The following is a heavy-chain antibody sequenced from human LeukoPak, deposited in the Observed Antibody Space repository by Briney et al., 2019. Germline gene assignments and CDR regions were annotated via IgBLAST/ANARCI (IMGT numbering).Heavy chain of an antibody. CDR2: ISGGGGTT. Sequence: GGSLRLSCAASGFTFSSYAMNWVRQAPGKGLEWVSAISGGGGTTYYADSVKGRFTMSRDNAKNTLYLEMNSLRGEDTAVYYCATGGSSGWYHFEYWGQGTLVTVSS. V-gene: IGHV3-23*01. CDR3: ATGGSSGWYHFEY. CDR1: GFTFSSYA. J-gene: IGHJ4*02. D-gene: IGHD6-19*01.